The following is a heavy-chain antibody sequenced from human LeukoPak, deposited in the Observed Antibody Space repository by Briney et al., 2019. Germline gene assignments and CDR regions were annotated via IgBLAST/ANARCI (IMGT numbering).Heavy chain of an antibody. J-gene: IGHJ5*02. CDR2: IYHSGST. CDR3: ARGGLPHFLNWFDP. CDR1: GYSISSGYY. D-gene: IGHD4-11*01. Sequence: SETLSLTCTVSGYSISSGYYWGWIRQPPGKGLEWIGSIYHSGSTYYNPSLKSRVTISVDTSKNQFSLKLSSVTAADTAVYYCARGGLPHFLNWFDPWGQGTLVTVSS. V-gene: IGHV4-38-2*02.